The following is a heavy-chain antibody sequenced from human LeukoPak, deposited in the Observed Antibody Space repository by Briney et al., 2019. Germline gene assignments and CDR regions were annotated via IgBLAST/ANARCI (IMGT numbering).Heavy chain of an antibody. V-gene: IGHV3-30*18. J-gene: IGHJ4*02. CDR1: GFTFSSYG. CDR3: AKDQHRYFDWLGLFDY. D-gene: IGHD3-9*01. CDR2: ISYVGSNK. Sequence: GGSLRLSCADSGFTFSSYGMSWVRQAPGKGLEWVAVISYVGSNKYYADSVKGRFTISRDNSKNTLYLQMNSLRAEDTAVYYCAKDQHRYFDWLGLFDYWGQGTLVTVSS.